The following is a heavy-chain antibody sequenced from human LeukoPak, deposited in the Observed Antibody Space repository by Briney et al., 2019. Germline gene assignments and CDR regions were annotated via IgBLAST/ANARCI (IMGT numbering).Heavy chain of an antibody. CDR2: INAGNGNT. CDR3: ARDYDFWSGQDAFDI. CDR1: GYTFTSYA. Sequence: GASVKVSRKASGYTFTSYAMHWVRQAPGQRLEWMGWINAGNGNTKYSQKFQGRVTITRDTSASTAYVELSSLRSEDTAVYYCARDYDFWSGQDAFDIWGQGTMVTVSS. D-gene: IGHD3-3*01. V-gene: IGHV1-3*01. J-gene: IGHJ3*02.